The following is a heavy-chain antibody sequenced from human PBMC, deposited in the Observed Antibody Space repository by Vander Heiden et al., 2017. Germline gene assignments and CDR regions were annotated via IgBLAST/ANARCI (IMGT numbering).Heavy chain of an antibody. Sequence: QVQLRESGPGLVRPLETLSLKCSVSGVSVTSGDYYWSWIRQAPGKGLEWLGHTAHDGNTYYSPSPSLKSRLTISMDTAKNEVSLSLELVTAADTAVYYCSKNDYWGQGILVTVSS. CDR3: SKNDY. J-gene: IGHJ4*02. CDR1: GVSVTSGDYY. CDR2: TAHDGNT. V-gene: IGHV4-61*08.